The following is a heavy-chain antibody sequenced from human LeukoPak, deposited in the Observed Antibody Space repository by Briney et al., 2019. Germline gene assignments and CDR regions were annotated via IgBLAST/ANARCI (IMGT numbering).Heavy chain of an antibody. D-gene: IGHD6-19*01. CDR2: VDHSGGT. J-gene: IGHJ4*02. Sequence: SETLSLTCAVYGGSFSGYYWSWLRQTPGKALEWIGVVDHSGGTNYNPSLKSRVTISMDSSKNQFYLKVNSLTAADTAVYHCAGGYFSAWSDYFDSWGQGTLVTVSS. V-gene: IGHV4-34*01. CDR3: AGGYFSAWSDYFDS. CDR1: GGSFSGYY.